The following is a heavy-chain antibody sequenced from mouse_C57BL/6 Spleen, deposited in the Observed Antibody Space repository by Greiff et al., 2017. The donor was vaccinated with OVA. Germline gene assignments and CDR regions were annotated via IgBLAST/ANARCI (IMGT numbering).Heavy chain of an antibody. J-gene: IGHJ4*01. CDR2: IDPSDSYT. CDR3: ARGGGSGGAMDD. CDR1: GYTFTSYW. D-gene: IGHD1-1*02. V-gene: IGHV1-69*01. Sequence: QVQLQQPGAELVMPGASVKLSCTASGYTFTSYWMHWVKQRPGQGLEWIGEIDPSDSYTNYNQKFKGKSTLTVDKSSSTAYMQLSSLTAEDAAVYYCARGGGSGGAMDDWGQGTSVTVSS.